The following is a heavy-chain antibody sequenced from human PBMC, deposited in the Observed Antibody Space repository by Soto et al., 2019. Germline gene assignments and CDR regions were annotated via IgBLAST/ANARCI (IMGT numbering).Heavy chain of an antibody. J-gene: IGHJ4*02. D-gene: IGHD2-15*01. Sequence: PSETLSLTCTVSGGSISSGDYYWSWIRQPPGKGLEWIGYIYYSGSTYYNPSLKSRVTISVDTSKNQFSLKLSSVTAADTAVYYCAREGILGYCSGGSCYHSDYWGQGTLVTVSS. CDR3: AREGILGYCSGGSCYHSDY. V-gene: IGHV4-30-4*01. CDR2: IYYSGST. CDR1: GGSISSGDYY.